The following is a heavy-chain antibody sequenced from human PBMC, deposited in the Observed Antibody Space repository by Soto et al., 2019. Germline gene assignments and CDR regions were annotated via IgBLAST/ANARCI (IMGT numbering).Heavy chain of an antibody. V-gene: IGHV3-30*18. Sequence: QVQLVESGGGVVQPGTSLRLSCAASGFTSSSFVIHWVRQAPGKGLEWLAVISSDGNNQYYADSVKGRFTISRDNSKKTLYLQVHSLRAAYTAVYFCAKERGVLDAFDIWGQGTMVTVS. CDR1: GFTSSSFV. D-gene: IGHD3-10*01. J-gene: IGHJ3*02. CDR2: ISSDGNNQ. CDR3: AKERGVLDAFDI.